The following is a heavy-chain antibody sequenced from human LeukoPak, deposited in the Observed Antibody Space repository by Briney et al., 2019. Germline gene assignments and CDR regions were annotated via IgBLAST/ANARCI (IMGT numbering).Heavy chain of an antibody. CDR2: ISSSSSYI. CDR1: GFTFSDYA. J-gene: IGHJ3*02. Sequence: GGSLRLSCAASGFTFSDYAMNWVRQAPGKGLEWVSPISSSSSYIYYADSVKGRFTISRDNAKNSLYLQMNSLRAEDTAVYHCAGDVGIPFDIWGQGTMVTVSS. CDR3: AGDVGIPFDI. D-gene: IGHD1-14*01. V-gene: IGHV3-21*01.